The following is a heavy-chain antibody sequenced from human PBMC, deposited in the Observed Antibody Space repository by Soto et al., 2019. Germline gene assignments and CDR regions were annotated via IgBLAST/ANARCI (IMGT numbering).Heavy chain of an antibody. CDR2: IIPILGIA. Sequence: QVQLVQSGAEVKKPGSSVKVSCKASGGTFSSYTISWVRQAPGQGLEWMGRIIPILGIANYAQKFQGRVKITADKSTSTAYMELSSLRSEDTDVYYCARVPMTTVTTFDYWGQGTLVTVSS. V-gene: IGHV1-69*02. CDR1: GGTFSSYT. CDR3: ARVPMTTVTTFDY. D-gene: IGHD4-17*01. J-gene: IGHJ4*02.